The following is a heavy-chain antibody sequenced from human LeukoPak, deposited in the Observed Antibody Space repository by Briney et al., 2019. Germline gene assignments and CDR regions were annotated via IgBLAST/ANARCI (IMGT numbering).Heavy chain of an antibody. Sequence: ASVKVSCKASGYTFTSYGISWVRQAPGQGLEWMGWLSAYNGNTNYAQKLQGRVTMTTDTSTSTAYMELRSLRSDDTAVYYCARPPSTYDSSGLDYWGQGTLVTVSS. D-gene: IGHD3-22*01. CDR2: LSAYNGNT. CDR1: GYTFTSYG. CDR3: ARPPSTYDSSGLDY. J-gene: IGHJ4*02. V-gene: IGHV1-18*01.